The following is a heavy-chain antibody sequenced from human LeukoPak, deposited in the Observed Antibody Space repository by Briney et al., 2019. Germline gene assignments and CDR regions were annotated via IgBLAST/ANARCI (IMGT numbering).Heavy chain of an antibody. CDR3: ARAGYDYVWGSAHVIWDY. CDR1: GYTFTSYG. CDR2: MNPNSGNT. J-gene: IGHJ4*02. D-gene: IGHD3-16*01. Sequence: ASVKVSCKASGYTFTSYGISWVRQATGQGLEWMGWMNPNSGNTGYAQKFQGRVTMTRNTSISTAYMELSSLRSEDTAEYYCARAGYDYVWGSAHVIWDYWGQGTLVTVSS. V-gene: IGHV1-8*02.